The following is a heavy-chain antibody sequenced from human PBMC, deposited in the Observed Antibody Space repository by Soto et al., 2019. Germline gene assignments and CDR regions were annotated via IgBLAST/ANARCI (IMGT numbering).Heavy chain of an antibody. CDR1: GGTFSSFA. CDR3: ALGNAMDV. J-gene: IGHJ6*02. Sequence: QVQLVQSGAEVKKPGSSVKVSCKASGGTFSSFAINWVRQAPGQGPQWMGGIMPIVGTQNYAQRFQGRVTIITDEVTITAYMELTSLTVEDTAVYYCALGNAMDVWGQGTTVTVSS. CDR2: IMPIVGTQ. D-gene: IGHD7-27*01. V-gene: IGHV1-69*01.